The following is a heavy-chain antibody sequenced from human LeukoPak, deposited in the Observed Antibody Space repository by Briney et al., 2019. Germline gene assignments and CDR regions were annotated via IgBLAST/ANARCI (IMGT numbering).Heavy chain of an antibody. D-gene: IGHD2-15*01. Sequence: GRSLRLSCTASVFSFSSFAMHWVRQAPPKGLAGVALISFDGSNKYYADSVEGRFTISRDNAKNSLHLQMNSLRDEDTAVYYCARGICSGGGCYSSRLAFDIWGQGTMVTVSS. V-gene: IGHV3-30-3*01. CDR2: ISFDGSNK. J-gene: IGHJ3*02. CDR3: ARGICSGGGCYSSRLAFDI. CDR1: VFSFSSFA.